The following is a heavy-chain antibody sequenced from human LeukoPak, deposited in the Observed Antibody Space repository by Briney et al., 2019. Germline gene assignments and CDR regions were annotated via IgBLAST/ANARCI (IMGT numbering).Heavy chain of an antibody. CDR1: GFPFSSCG. Sequence: GGSLRLSCAASGFPFSSCGMHWVRQAPGKGLEWVAVIWYDGSNKYYADSVKGRFTISRDNSKNTLYLQMNSLRAEDTAVYYCARDATVVTPPAGKYGMDVWGQGTTVTVSS. CDR2: IWYDGSNK. CDR3: ARDATVVTPPAGKYGMDV. V-gene: IGHV3-33*08. D-gene: IGHD4-23*01. J-gene: IGHJ6*02.